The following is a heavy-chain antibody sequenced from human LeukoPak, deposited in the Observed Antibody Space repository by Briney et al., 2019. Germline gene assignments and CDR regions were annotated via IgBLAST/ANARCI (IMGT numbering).Heavy chain of an antibody. CDR3: ARTEYYDFWSGWFDP. Sequence: PSQTLSLTCAVSGASISSGGYSWSWLRQPPGKGREWSGYIYHSGSTYYNPSLKRRVTISVDSSKNQFSLKLSSVTAADTAVYYCARTEYYDFWSGWFDPWGQGTLVTVSS. CDR2: IYHSGST. D-gene: IGHD3-3*01. V-gene: IGHV4-30-2*01. J-gene: IGHJ5*02. CDR1: GASISSGGYS.